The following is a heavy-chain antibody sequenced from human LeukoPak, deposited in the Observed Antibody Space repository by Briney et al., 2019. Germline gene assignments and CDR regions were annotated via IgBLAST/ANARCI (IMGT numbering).Heavy chain of an antibody. J-gene: IGHJ3*02. Sequence: GGSLRLSCAASGFTFSSYAMHWVRQAPGKGLEWVAVISYDGSNKCYADSVKGRFTISRDNSKNTLYLQMNSLRAEDTAVYYCARDTVTTEGAFDIWGQGTMVTVSS. CDR3: ARDTVTTEGAFDI. D-gene: IGHD4-17*01. V-gene: IGHV3-30*04. CDR2: ISYDGSNK. CDR1: GFTFSSYA.